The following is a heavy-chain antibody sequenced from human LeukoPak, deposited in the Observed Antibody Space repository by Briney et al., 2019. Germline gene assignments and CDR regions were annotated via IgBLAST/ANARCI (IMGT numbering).Heavy chain of an antibody. J-gene: IGHJ3*02. Sequence: PGGSLRLSCAASGFTVSSNYMTWVRQAPGKGLEWVSIIYGGGSTYYADSVKGRFTISRDNSKNTLYLQMNSLRAEDTAVYYCARASRWVPFDIWGQGTMVTVSS. V-gene: IGHV3-66*01. CDR2: IYGGGST. D-gene: IGHD5-24*01. CDR3: ARASRWVPFDI. CDR1: GFTVSSNY.